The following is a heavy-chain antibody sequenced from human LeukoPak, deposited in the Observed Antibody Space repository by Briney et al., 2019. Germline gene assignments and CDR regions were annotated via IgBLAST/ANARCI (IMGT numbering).Heavy chain of an antibody. J-gene: IGHJ4*02. Sequence: AGGSLRLSCAASGFTFSSYWMHWVRQVPGKGLVWVSRINTGGSSTTHADSVKGRFTISRDNAKNTLYLQMNSLRAEDTAVYYCARSNQADDYWGRGTLVTVSS. CDR2: INTGGSST. CDR3: ARSNQADDY. CDR1: GFTFSSYW. D-gene: IGHD4-11*01. V-gene: IGHV3-74*01.